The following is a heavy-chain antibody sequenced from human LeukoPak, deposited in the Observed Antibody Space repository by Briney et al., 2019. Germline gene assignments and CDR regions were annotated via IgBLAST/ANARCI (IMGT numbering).Heavy chain of an antibody. CDR3: ARYYGSGRGYYGLDV. J-gene: IGHJ6*02. CDR1: GFTFINYD. CDR2: MSYDGNNK. D-gene: IGHD3-10*01. V-gene: IGHV3-30*03. Sequence: PGGSLRLSCAASGFTFINYDMNWVRQAPGQGLEWVAVMSYDGNNKFYADSVKGRFTISSDNSQNTLYLQMNSLRAEDTAVYYCARYYGSGRGYYGLDVWGQGTTVTVFS.